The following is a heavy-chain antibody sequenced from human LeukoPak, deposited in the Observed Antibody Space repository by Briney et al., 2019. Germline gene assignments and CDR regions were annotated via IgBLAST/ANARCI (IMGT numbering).Heavy chain of an antibody. CDR2: IYYSGST. D-gene: IGHD1-26*01. V-gene: IGHV4-30-4*01. J-gene: IGHJ4*02. Sequence: SETLSLTCTVSGGSISSGDYYWSWIRQPPGKGLEWIGYIYYSGSTYYNPSLKSRVTISVDTSKNQFSLKLSSVTAADTAVYYCARGKREDYFDYWGQGTLVTVSS. CDR3: ARGKREDYFDY. CDR1: GGSISSGDYY.